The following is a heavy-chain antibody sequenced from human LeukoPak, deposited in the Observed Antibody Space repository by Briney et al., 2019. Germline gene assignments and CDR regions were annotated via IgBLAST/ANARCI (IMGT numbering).Heavy chain of an antibody. J-gene: IGHJ4*02. D-gene: IGHD1-14*01. CDR3: TRDFVEPYYFDS. CDR2: IKQDGNEK. V-gene: IGHV3-7*01. CDR1: GFSFSSYW. Sequence: QPGGSLRLSCTASGFSFSSYWMSWVRQAPGKGLEWVANIKQDGNEKYHLDSVKGQFTISRDNAKNSLYLQMNSLRAEDTAVYYCTRDFVEPYYFDSWGQGSLVTVSS.